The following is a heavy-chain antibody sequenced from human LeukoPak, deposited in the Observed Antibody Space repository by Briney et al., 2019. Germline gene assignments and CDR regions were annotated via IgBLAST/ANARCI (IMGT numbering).Heavy chain of an antibody. CDR1: GFTFSEAW. CDR3: TTDIWTYSARDY. Sequence: GGSLRLSCAASGFTFSEAWMNWVRQAPGKGLEWVGHIKNRPDGGTTDYAAPVKGRFTISRDDSKNTLYLQMNGLKTEDTAVYYCTTDIWTYSARDYWGQGTLVTVS. CDR2: IKNRPDGGTT. V-gene: IGHV3-15*01. D-gene: IGHD3/OR15-3a*01. J-gene: IGHJ4*02.